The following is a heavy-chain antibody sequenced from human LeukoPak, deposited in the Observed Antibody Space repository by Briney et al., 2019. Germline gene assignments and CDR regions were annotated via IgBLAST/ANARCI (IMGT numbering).Heavy chain of an antibody. J-gene: IGHJ4*02. CDR3: ARDLGVVRGVFTLDY. V-gene: IGHV3-74*01. D-gene: IGHD3-10*01. Sequence: GGSLRLSCAASGFTFSSYWMHWVRQAPGKGLVWVSRINSDGSSTSYADSVRGRFTISRENAKNSLYLQMNSLRAEDTAVYYCARDLGVVRGVFTLDYWGQGTLVTVSS. CDR2: INSDGSST. CDR1: GFTFSSYW.